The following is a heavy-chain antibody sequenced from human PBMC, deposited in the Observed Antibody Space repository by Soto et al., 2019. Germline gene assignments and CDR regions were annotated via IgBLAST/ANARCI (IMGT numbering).Heavy chain of an antibody. D-gene: IGHD3-10*01. CDR1: GGSISSGGYY. CDR3: ARETYDYGSGSYYYPYYYYGMDV. CDR2: IYYSGST. V-gene: IGHV4-31*03. J-gene: IGHJ6*02. Sequence: QVQLQESGPGLVKPSQTLSLTCTVSGGSISSGGYYWSWIRQHPGKGLEWIGYIYYSGSTYYNPSLKSRVTMSVDTSKNQFSLKLSSVTAADTAVYYCARETYDYGSGSYYYPYYYYGMDVWGQGTTVTVSS.